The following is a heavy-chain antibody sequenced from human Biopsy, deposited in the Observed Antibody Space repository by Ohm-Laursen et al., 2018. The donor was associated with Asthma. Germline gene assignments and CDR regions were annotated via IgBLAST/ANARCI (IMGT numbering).Heavy chain of an antibody. CDR1: GFRFNSYA. D-gene: IGHD3-3*01. V-gene: IGHV3-30-3*01. Sequence: SLRLSCAAAGFRFNSYAVSWVRQAPGKGLEWVAVGGSYYDGGLKYYADSVNGRFTVSRDDSKNTLYLQMNSLRPDDTAVYYCARDVMEWYLPAFDFWGQGTLVTVSS. J-gene: IGHJ4*02. CDR3: ARDVMEWYLPAFDF. CDR2: GGSYYDGGLK.